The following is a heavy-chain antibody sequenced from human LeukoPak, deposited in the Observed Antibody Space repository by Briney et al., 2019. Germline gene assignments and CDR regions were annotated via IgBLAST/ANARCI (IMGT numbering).Heavy chain of an antibody. J-gene: IGHJ4*02. CDR1: GFSFTTYW. CDR2: IKQDGTEK. Sequence: GGSLRLSCAASGFSFTTYWMSWVRQAPGKGLEWVANIKQDGTEKYYVDSVKGLFSISRDNAKTSLYLQINSLRVEDTAVYYCAKLAKYFYGSETYYFFEHWGQGTPVTASS. V-gene: IGHV3-7*01. CDR3: AKLAKYFYGSETYYFFEH. D-gene: IGHD3-10*01.